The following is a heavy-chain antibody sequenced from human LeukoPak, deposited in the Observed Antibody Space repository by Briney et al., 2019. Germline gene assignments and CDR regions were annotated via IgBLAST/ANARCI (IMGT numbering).Heavy chain of an antibody. D-gene: IGHD3-10*01. V-gene: IGHV1-69*01. CDR3: VHGWFGELYGVY. CDR1: VCTFSSYA. CDR2: IIPIFGTA. Sequence: SVKVSCKASVCTFSSYAISWVRQAPGQGLEWMGGIIPIFGTANYAQKFQGRVTITADESTSTAYMELSSLRSEDTAVYYCVHGWFGELYGVYWGQGTLVTVSS. J-gene: IGHJ4*02.